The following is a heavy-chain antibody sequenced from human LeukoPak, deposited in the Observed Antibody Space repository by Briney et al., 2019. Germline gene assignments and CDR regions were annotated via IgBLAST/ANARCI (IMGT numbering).Heavy chain of an antibody. CDR3: AKDPSSSWYGYYMDV. J-gene: IGHJ6*03. Sequence: PGGSLRLSCAASGFTFDDYAMHRVRQAPGKGLEWVSGISWNSGSIGYADSVKGRFTISRDNAKNSLYLQMNSLRAEDMALYYCAKDPSSSWYGYYMDVWGKGTTVTVSS. D-gene: IGHD6-13*01. CDR2: ISWNSGSI. V-gene: IGHV3-9*03. CDR1: GFTFDDYA.